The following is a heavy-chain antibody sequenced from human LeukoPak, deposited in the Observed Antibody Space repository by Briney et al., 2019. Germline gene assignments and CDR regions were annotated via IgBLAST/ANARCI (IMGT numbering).Heavy chain of an antibody. CDR2: IWYGGSNK. V-gene: IGHV3-33*01. CDR3: ARPNCSGGSCYPFPDY. Sequence: PGRSLRLSCAASGFTFSSYGMHWVRQAPGKGLEWVAVIWYGGSNKYYADSVKGRFTISRDNSKNTLYLQMNSLRAEDTAVYYCARPNCSGGSCYPFPDYWGQGTLVTVSS. CDR1: GFTFSSYG. D-gene: IGHD2-15*01. J-gene: IGHJ4*02.